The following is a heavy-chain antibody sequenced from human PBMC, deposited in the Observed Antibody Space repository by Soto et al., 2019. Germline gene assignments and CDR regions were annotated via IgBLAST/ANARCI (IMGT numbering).Heavy chain of an antibody. D-gene: IGHD2-2*01. J-gene: IGHJ5*02. CDR1: GYTFTGYY. CDR2: INPNSGGT. Sequence: ASVKVSCKASGYTFTGYYMHWVRQAPGQGLEWMGWINPNSGGTNYAQKFQGWVTMTRDTSVSTAYMELSRLRSDDTAVYYCALKGYCSSTSCPAFDPWGQGTLVTVSS. V-gene: IGHV1-2*04. CDR3: ALKGYCSSTSCPAFDP.